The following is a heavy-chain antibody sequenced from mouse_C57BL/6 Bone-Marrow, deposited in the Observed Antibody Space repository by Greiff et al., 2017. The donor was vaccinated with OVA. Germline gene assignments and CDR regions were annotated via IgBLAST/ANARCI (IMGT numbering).Heavy chain of an antibody. J-gene: IGHJ3*01. CDR1: GYTFTSYW. V-gene: IGHV1-59*01. CDR3: ARDGTAQATGFAY. CDR2: IDPADSDT. D-gene: IGHD3-2*02. Sequence: QVQLQQPGAELVRPGTSVKLPCKASGYTFTSYWMHWVKQRPGQGLEWIGGIDPADSDTNYNQKFKGKATLTVATSSSTAYMQLSSLTSEDAAVDYCARDGTAQATGFAYWGQGTLVTVSA.